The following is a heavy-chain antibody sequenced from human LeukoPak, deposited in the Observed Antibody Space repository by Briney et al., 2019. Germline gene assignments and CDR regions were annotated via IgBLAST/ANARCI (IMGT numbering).Heavy chain of an antibody. J-gene: IGHJ6*02. CDR2: INAGNGNT. D-gene: IGHD3-9*01. CDR1: GYTFTSYA. V-gene: IGHV1-3*01. Sequence: EASVKVSCKASGYTFTSYATHWVRQAPGQRLEWMGWINAGNGNTKYSQKFQGRVTITRDTSASTAYMELSSLRSEDTAVYYCARVKDTYYDILTGYYTLEYYGMDVWGQGTTVTVSS. CDR3: ARVKDTYYDILTGYYTLEYYGMDV.